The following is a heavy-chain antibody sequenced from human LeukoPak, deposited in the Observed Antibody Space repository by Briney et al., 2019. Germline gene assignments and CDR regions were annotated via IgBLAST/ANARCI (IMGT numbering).Heavy chain of an antibody. CDR3: ARAPTVTTAYFDY. CDR2: ISSSSSYI. J-gene: IGHJ4*02. V-gene: IGHV3-21*01. D-gene: IGHD4-17*01. CDR1: GFTFSSYA. Sequence: GRSLRLSCAASGFTFSSYAMHWVRQAPGKGLEWVSSISSSSSYIHYADSVKGRFTISRDNAKNSLYLQMNSLRAEDTAVYYCARAPTVTTAYFDYWGQGTLLTVSS.